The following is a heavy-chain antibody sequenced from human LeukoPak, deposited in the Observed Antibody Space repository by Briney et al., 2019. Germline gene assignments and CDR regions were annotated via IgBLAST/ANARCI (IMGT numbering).Heavy chain of an antibody. CDR2: IYPGDSDT. V-gene: IGHV5-51*01. Sequence: GESLKISCKGSGYSFTSYWIGWVRQMPGKGLEWMGVIYPGDSDTRYSPSFQGQVTTSADKSISTAYLQWSSLRASDTAMYYCARQKKYSTSWYLDYWGQRTLVTVSS. D-gene: IGHD6-13*01. CDR1: GYSFTSYW. CDR3: ARQKKYSTSWYLDY. J-gene: IGHJ4*02.